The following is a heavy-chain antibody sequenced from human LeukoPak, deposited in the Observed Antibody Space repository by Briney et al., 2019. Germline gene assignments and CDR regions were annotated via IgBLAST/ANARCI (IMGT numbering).Heavy chain of an antibody. Sequence: GGSLRLSCAASGFTFTIFGLNWVRQAPGKGPEWVSYIDARSGIIYYADSVQGRFTISRDDARESVFLQMDGLRVDDTAVYYCAKDSSSWQVDAFDIWGQGTMVTVSS. D-gene: IGHD6-13*01. CDR2: IDARSGII. CDR1: GFTFTIFG. V-gene: IGHV3-48*01. J-gene: IGHJ3*02. CDR3: AKDSSSWQVDAFDI.